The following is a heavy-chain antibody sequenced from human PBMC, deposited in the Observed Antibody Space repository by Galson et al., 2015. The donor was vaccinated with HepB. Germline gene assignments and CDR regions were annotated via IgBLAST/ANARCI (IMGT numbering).Heavy chain of an antibody. Sequence: SVKVSCKASGYTFAHYGIAWVRQAPGQGLEWLGWNSAYNGNTNSTQELQGRLTMTTDTSTSTAFMVLRSLKYDDTAVYFCARVGAGPSLDIWGQGTMVTVSS. J-gene: IGHJ3*02. CDR2: NSAYNGNT. D-gene: IGHD1-26*01. CDR1: GYTFAHYG. V-gene: IGHV1-18*01. CDR3: ARVGAGPSLDI.